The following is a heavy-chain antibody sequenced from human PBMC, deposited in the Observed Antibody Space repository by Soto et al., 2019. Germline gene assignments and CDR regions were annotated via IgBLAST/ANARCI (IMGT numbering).Heavy chain of an antibody. CDR3: ASRFGHAATWCGVHWFDS. CDR1: GYTFSADC. D-gene: IGHD2-15*01. CDR2: VHSSDSSA. V-gene: IGHV5-10-1*01. J-gene: IGHJ5*01. Sequence: PGESLKISCKASGYTFSADCITWVRQMPGKGLEGVGRVHSSDSSADYGPFFGGPVSLSVDKTLNTVYPPSRNLTTADTALYFCASRFGHAATWCGVHWFDSWGQGTLVTVSS.